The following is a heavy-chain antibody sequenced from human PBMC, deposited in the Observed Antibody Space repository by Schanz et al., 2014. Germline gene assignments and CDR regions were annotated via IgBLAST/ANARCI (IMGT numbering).Heavy chain of an antibody. Sequence: QAELVESGGGVVQPGGSLRLSCEASGFIFSNHGMNWVRQAPGKGLEWVAFIQHDGSRTYYTASLKGRVTISRDNSQNMVYVEMNSLRAEDTAVYYCAGRCSSPRCYAHQVDYWGQGTLVTVSS. V-gene: IGHV3-30*02. CDR3: AGRCSSPRCYAHQVDY. D-gene: IGHD2-2*01. CDR1: GFIFSNHG. J-gene: IGHJ4*02. CDR2: IQHDGSRT.